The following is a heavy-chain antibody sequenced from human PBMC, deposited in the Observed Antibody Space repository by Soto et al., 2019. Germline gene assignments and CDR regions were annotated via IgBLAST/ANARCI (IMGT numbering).Heavy chain of an antibody. V-gene: IGHV3-30*18. Sequence: PGGSLRLSCAASGFTFSSYGMHWVRQAPGKGLEWVAVISYDGSNKYYADSVKGRFTISRDNSKNTLYLQMNGLRAEDTAVYYCAKDPASAYYYDSSGYYWGQGTLVTVSS. CDR1: GFTFSSYG. CDR2: ISYDGSNK. J-gene: IGHJ4*02. CDR3: AKDPASAYYYDSSGYY. D-gene: IGHD3-22*01.